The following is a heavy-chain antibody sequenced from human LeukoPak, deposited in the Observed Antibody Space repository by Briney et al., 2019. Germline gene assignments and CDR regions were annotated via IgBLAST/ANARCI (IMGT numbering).Heavy chain of an antibody. J-gene: IGHJ3*02. V-gene: IGHV3-23*01. D-gene: IGHD3-3*01. CDR2: ISGSGGST. Sequence: GSLRLSCAASGFTFSSYAMSWVRQAPGKELEWVSAISGSGGSTYYADSVKGRFTISRDNSKNTLYLQMNSLRAEDTAVYYCAKDLTPYYDFCSGSDAFDIWGQGTMVTVSS. CDR3: AKDLTPYYDFCSGSDAFDI. CDR1: GFTFSSYA.